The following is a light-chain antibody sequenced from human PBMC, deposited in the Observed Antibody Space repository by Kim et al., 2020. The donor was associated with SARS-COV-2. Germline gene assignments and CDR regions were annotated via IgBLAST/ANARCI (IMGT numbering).Light chain of an antibody. J-gene: IGLJ3*02. CDR3: NSRDSSGNHRM. CDR2: GKN. V-gene: IGLV3-19*01. CDR1: SLRNYY. Sequence: SSELTQDPAVSVTWRRTVWITCKGDSLRNYYASWYQQKPGQAPILVIYGKNNRPSGIPDRFSGSSSGNTASLTITGAQAEDEADYYCNSRDSSGNHRMFG.